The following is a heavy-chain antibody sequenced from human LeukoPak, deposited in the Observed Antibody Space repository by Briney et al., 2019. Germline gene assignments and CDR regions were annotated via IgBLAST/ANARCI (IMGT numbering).Heavy chain of an antibody. CDR3: ARGYYGSGSYANNWFDP. CDR2: IIPIFGTA. CDR1: GGTFSSYA. V-gene: IGHV1-69*13. J-gene: IGHJ5*02. Sequence: SVKVSCKASGGTFSSYAISWVRQTPGQGLEWMGGIIPIFGTANYAQKFQGRVTLTADESTSTAYMELSSLRSEDTGVYYCARGYYGSGSYANNWFDPWGQGTLVSVSS. D-gene: IGHD3-10*01.